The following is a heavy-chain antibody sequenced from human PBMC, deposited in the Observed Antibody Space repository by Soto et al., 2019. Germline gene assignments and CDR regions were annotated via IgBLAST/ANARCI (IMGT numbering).Heavy chain of an antibody. CDR3: ARDPDSGSYYVFDY. Sequence: QVQLVESGGGVVQPGRSLRRSCAASGFTFGSFGMHWVRQAPGKGLEWVAVIWYDGSNKYYADSVKGRFTISRDNSKNTLYLQMNSLRAEDTAVYYCARDPDSGSYYVFDYWGQGTLVTVSS. D-gene: IGHD1-26*01. CDR1: GFTFGSFG. CDR2: IWYDGSNK. V-gene: IGHV3-33*01. J-gene: IGHJ4*02.